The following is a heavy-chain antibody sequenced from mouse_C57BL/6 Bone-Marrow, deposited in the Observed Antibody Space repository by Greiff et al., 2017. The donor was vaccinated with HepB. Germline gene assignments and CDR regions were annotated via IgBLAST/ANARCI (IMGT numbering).Heavy chain of an antibody. CDR3: ARDLYRDY. CDR2: IHPISGST. CDR1: GNTFTSYW. Sequence: QVQLQQPGAERVKPGASVKLSCKASGNTFTSYWMHWVKQRPGQGLEWIGMIHPISGSTNYNEKFKSKATLTVDKSSSTAYMQLSSLTSEDSAVYYCARDLYRDYWGQGTSVTVSS. D-gene: IGHD1-3*01. J-gene: IGHJ4*01. V-gene: IGHV1-64*01.